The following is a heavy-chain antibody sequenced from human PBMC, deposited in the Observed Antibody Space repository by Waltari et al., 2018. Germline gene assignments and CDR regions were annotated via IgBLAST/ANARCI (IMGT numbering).Heavy chain of an antibody. D-gene: IGHD2-2*01. J-gene: IGHJ4*02. V-gene: IGHV3-23*01. CDR3: ARIPTGLVKGSIDY. CDR1: GFSFDNYA. CDR2: IRGAGEST. Sequence: EVRLLESGGDLIQPGESLRISCVASGFSFDNYAMTWVRQAPGKGLEWVSTIRGAGESTYYADTVKGRFTISRVYSRNTLYLQMGSLRAEDTAIYYCARIPTGLVKGSIDYWGQGTLVTVSS.